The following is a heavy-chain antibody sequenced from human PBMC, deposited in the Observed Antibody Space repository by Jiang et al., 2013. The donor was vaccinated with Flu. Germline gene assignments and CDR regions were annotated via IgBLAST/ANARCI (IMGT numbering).Heavy chain of an antibody. V-gene: IGHV7-4-1*01. Sequence: QSGSELKEPGASVKVSCKGSGYTFTGYSMNWMRQAPGQGLEWIGYINTNTGNPTYAQGFTGRFVFSLDTSVTTAYLQIYSLKAEDTAAYYCARDVRSGSYDYWGQGALVTVSS. J-gene: IGHJ4*01. CDR1: GYTFTGYS. CDR3: ARDVRSGSYDY. CDR2: INTNTGNP. D-gene: IGHD1-26*01.